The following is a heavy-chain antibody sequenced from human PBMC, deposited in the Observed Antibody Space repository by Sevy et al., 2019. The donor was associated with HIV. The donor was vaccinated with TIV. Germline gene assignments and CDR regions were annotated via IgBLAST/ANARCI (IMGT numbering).Heavy chain of an antibody. D-gene: IGHD2-8*01. CDR3: TAVKMVSAIMGYAFDI. V-gene: IGHV3-15*01. Sequence: GGSLRVSCAASGFSFSNAWMSWVRQAPGKGLEWVGRITSKTDGGTTDPAAPVKGRFTISRDDSKNTLDLQMNSLKTEDTAVYYCTAVKMVSAIMGYAFDIWGQGTVVTVSS. CDR2: ITSKTDGGTT. CDR1: GFSFSNAW. J-gene: IGHJ3*02.